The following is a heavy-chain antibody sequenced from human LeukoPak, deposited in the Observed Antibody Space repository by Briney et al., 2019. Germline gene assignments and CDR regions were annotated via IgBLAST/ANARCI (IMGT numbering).Heavy chain of an antibody. V-gene: IGHV5-51*01. J-gene: IGHJ3*02. D-gene: IGHD1-26*01. CDR2: IYPGDSDT. CDR3: ARRGGRYSGRDAFDI. Sequence: GESLKISCKGSGYSFTSYWIGWVRQMPGKGLEWMGIIYPGDSDTRYSPSFQGQVTISADKAISTAYLQWSSLKASDTAMYYCARRGGRYSGRDAFDIWGQGTMVTVSS. CDR1: GYSFTSYW.